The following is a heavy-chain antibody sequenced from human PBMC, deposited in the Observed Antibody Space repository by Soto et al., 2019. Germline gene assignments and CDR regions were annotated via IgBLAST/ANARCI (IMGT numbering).Heavy chain of an antibody. V-gene: IGHV3-23*01. J-gene: IGHJ4*02. D-gene: IGHD2-15*01. Sequence: GGSLRLSCAASGFTFSGYAMSWVRQAPGKGLEWVAGISGSGAGTYYADSVKGRLTISRDSSKNTLYLQMDSLRVEDTAVYFCAKARGSSTYYFDSWSQGTLVTVSS. CDR3: AKARGSSTYYFDS. CDR1: GFTFSGYA. CDR2: ISGSGAGT.